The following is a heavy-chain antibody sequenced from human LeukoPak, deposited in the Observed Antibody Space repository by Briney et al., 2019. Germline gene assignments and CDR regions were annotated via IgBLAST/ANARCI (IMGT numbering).Heavy chain of an antibody. J-gene: IGHJ4*02. D-gene: IGHD3-22*01. CDR2: INWDGSST. CDR3: PSFYYHTRCTFDY. V-gene: IGHV3-20*04. Sequence: GGSLRLSCAASGFTFYDYGLSWVRQAPGKGLEWVSGINWDGSSTVYADSVKGRFTISRDNTKNSLYLQMNSLRAEDTALYYCPSFYYHTRCTFDYWLQATLLTVS. CDR1: GFTFYDYG.